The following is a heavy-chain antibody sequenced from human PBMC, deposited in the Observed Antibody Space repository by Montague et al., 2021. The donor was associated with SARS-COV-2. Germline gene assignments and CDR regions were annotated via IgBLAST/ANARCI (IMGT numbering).Heavy chain of an antibody. V-gene: IGHV4-61*02. CDR3: ARDSPHFDFWRGHYGDKYYMDI. CDR2: LLTSGAT. Sequence: TLSLTCTVSGDSITSKTHYWDWVRQPAGKGLEWIGRLLTSGATNFNPPLKSRLTISRDTSKNEFYLKLSPVTAADTAVYYCARDSPHFDFWRGHYGDKYYMDIWGKGTSVTVS. J-gene: IGHJ6*03. D-gene: IGHD3-3*01. CDR1: GDSITSKTHY.